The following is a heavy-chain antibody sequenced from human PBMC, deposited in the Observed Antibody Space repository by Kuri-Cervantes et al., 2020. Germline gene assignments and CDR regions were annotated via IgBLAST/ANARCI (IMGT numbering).Heavy chain of an antibody. CDR1: RGSLSSHY. V-gene: IGHV4-4*07. CDR2: IYANGGT. J-gene: IGHJ4*02. CDR3: ASWDSSSWYRYFDY. Sequence: SETLSLTCMVSRGSLSSHYWSWIRQPAGKALEWIGRIYANGGTTYNPSLKSRVTISLDKSKNQFSLKLSSVTAADTGVYYCASWDSSSWYRYFDYWGQGTLVTVSS. D-gene: IGHD6-13*01.